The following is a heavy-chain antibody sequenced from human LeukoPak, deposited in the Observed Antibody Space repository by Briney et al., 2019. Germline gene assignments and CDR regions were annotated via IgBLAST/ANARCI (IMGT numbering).Heavy chain of an antibody. CDR2: ISPYNGDT. Sequence: ASVKVSCKASGYTFTNYGFTWVRQAPGHGLEWMGRISPYNGDTDYAQKFGARVTMTTDTSTSTAYLEMRNLRSDDTAIYYCARLNIVVPSAAKDAFDIWGQGIMVTVSS. CDR1: GYTFTNYG. J-gene: IGHJ3*02. D-gene: IGHD2-15*01. V-gene: IGHV1-18*01. CDR3: ARLNIVVPSAAKDAFDI.